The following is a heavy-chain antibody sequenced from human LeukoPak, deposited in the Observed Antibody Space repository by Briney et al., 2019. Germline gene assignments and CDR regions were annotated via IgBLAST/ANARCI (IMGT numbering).Heavy chain of an antibody. CDR2: ISVYHGNT. V-gene: IGHV1-18*01. CDR3: ARAGGWEVVDHTSWFDP. D-gene: IGHD1-26*01. J-gene: IGHJ5*02. CDR1: GYTFTSYG. Sequence: ASVKVSCKASGYTFTSYGISWVRQAPGQGLEWMGWISVYHGNTNYAQKVQGRVTMTTDTSTNTAYMELRSLRSDDTAVYYCARAGGWEVVDHTSWFDPWGQGTLVTVSS.